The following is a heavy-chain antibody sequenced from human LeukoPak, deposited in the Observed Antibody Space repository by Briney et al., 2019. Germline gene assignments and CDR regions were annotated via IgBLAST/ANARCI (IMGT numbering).Heavy chain of an antibody. D-gene: IGHD2-15*01. CDR2: ISSSSSTI. Sequence: GGSLRLSCAASGFTFTIFGLNWVRQAPWKGLEWVSYISSSSSTIYYADSVKGRFTISRDNAKNSLYLQMNSLRAEDTAVYYCAREYCSGGSCYSLFFTVTTSSRVFDYWGQGTLVTVSS. CDR3: AREYCSGGSCYSLFFTVTTSSRVFDY. V-gene: IGHV3-48*04. J-gene: IGHJ4*02. CDR1: GFTFTIFG.